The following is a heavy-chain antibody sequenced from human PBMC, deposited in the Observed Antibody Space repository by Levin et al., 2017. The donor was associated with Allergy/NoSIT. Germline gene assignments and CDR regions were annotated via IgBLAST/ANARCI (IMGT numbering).Heavy chain of an antibody. D-gene: IGHD5-24*01. Sequence: PGGSLRLSCAASGFTFSSYSMNWVRQAPGKGLEWVSSISSSSSYIYYADSVKGRFTISRDNAKNSLYLQMNSLRAEDTAVYYCARDKVAGRDGYNFLTVAFDIWGQGTMVTVSS. CDR1: GFTFSSYS. V-gene: IGHV3-21*01. J-gene: IGHJ3*02. CDR3: ARDKVAGRDGYNFLTVAFDI. CDR2: ISSSSSYI.